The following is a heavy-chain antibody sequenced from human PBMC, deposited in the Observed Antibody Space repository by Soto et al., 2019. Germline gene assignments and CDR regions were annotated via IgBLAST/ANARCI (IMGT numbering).Heavy chain of an antibody. CDR3: ARDVHYFDY. D-gene: IGHD1-1*01. V-gene: IGHV3-7*01. CDR2: INQDESVK. Sequence: GGSLRLSCATSGFALSSYWMTWVRQAPGKGLEWVANINQDESVKNYVDSVKGRFTISRDNAGNSLFLQMDSLRAEDTAVYYCARDVHYFDYWGQGGLVTVSS. J-gene: IGHJ4*02. CDR1: GFALSSYW.